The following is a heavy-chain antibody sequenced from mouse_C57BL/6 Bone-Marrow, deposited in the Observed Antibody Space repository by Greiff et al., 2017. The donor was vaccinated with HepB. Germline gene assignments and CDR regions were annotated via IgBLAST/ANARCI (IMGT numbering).Heavy chain of an antibody. D-gene: IGHD1-1*01. CDR3: TRVYGSSSYWNFDV. V-gene: IGHV5-9-1*02. CDR1: GFTFSSYA. Sequence: EVNLVESGEGLVKPGGSLKLSCAASGFTFSSYAMSWVRQTPEKRLEWVAYISSGGDYIYYADTVKGRFTISRDNARNTLYLQMSSLKSEDTAMYYCTRVYGSSSYWNFDVWGTGTTVTVSS. J-gene: IGHJ1*03. CDR2: ISSGGDYI.